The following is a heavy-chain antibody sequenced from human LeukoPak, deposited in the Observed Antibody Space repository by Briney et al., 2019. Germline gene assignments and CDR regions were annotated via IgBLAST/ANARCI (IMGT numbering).Heavy chain of an antibody. CDR2: ISSSSSTI. CDR1: GFTFSDYY. CDR3: ARLLDSSGYYARDAFDI. Sequence: GGSLRLSCAASGFTFSDYYMSWIRQAPGKGLEWVSYISSSSSTIYYADSVKGRFTISRDNAKNSLYLQMNSLRAEDTAVYYCARLLDSSGYYARDAFDIWGQGTMVTVSS. D-gene: IGHD3-22*01. J-gene: IGHJ3*02. V-gene: IGHV3-11*04.